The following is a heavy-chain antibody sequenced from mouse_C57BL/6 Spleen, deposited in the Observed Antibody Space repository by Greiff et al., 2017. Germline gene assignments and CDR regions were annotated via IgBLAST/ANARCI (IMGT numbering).Heavy chain of an antibody. CDR2: IHPNSGST. V-gene: IGHV1-64*01. CDR1: GYTFTSYW. Sequence: QVQLQQPGAELVKPGASVKLSCKASGYTFTSYWMHWVKQRPGQGLEWIGMIHPNSGSTNYNEKFKSKATLTVDKSSSTAYMQLSSLTSEDSAVYYGARLGDGYYEEAMDYWGQGTSVTVSS. D-gene: IGHD2-3*01. CDR3: ARLGDGYYEEAMDY. J-gene: IGHJ4*01.